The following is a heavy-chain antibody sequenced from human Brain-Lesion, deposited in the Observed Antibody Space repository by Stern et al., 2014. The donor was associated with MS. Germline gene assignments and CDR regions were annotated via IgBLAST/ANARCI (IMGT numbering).Heavy chain of an antibody. CDR2: IYPGDSDT. J-gene: IGHJ4*02. Sequence: VQLVQSGAEVKKPGESLKISCKGYGYSFTSYWIGWVRQLPGKGLEWMGIIYPGDSDTRYSPSFQGQVAIPADKSISTAYLQWSSLKASETAMYYCARLFSGSYYYFDSWGQGTLVTVSS. D-gene: IGHD1-26*01. CDR1: GYSFTSYW. CDR3: ARLFSGSYYYFDS. V-gene: IGHV5-51*01.